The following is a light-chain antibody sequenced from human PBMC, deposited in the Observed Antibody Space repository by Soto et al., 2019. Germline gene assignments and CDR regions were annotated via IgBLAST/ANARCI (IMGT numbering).Light chain of an antibody. CDR2: AAS. Sequence: DIQMTQSPSSVSASVGDRVTITCRASQSISSWLAWYQQKPGTVPRLLLYAASSLQSGVPSRFSGGGDGTAFTHTISSLQPEDFGTYYCEQGDGFPITFGQGTSLEIK. V-gene: IGKV1-12*01. J-gene: IGKJ5*01. CDR3: EQGDGFPIT. CDR1: QSISSW.